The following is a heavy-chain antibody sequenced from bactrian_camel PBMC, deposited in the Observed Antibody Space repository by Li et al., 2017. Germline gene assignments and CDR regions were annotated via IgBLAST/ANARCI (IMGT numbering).Heavy chain of an antibody. CDR3: VKGGGKWPASFGY. J-gene: IGHJ6*01. CDR1: GFTFSSYD. CDR2: INSGDGNT. D-gene: IGHD2*01. V-gene: IGHV3S40*01. Sequence: DVQLVESGGGLVQPGGSLRLSCAASGFTFSSYDMSWVRQAPGKGLEWVSAINSGDGNTYYADSVKGRFTISRDNAKNTVYLQLNTLKTEDMAMYYCVKGGGKWPASFGYWGQGTQVTVS.